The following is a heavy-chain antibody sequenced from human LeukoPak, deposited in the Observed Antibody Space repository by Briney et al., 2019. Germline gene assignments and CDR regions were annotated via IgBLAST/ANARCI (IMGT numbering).Heavy chain of an antibody. CDR1: GYTFTIYA. D-gene: IGHD6-13*01. CDR2: INAGNGNT. Sequence: GASVKVSCKASGYTFTIYAMHWVRQAPGQRLEWMGWINAGNGNTKYSQKFQGRVTITRDTSASTDYMELSRLRSEDTDVSYCERGYSRSWYSAFDYWGQGTLVTVSS. J-gene: IGHJ4*02. CDR3: ERGYSRSWYSAFDY. V-gene: IGHV1-3*01.